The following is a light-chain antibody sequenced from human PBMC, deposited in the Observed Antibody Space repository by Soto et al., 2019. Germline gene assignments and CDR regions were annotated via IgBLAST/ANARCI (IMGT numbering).Light chain of an antibody. CDR2: GSS. CDR3: QSYDNSLSGWV. CDR1: SSNFGAGYD. J-gene: IGLJ3*02. V-gene: IGLV1-40*01. Sequence: QLVLAQPPSVSGAPGQRVTISCTGSSSNFGAGYDVHWYQHLPETAPKLLIYGSSNRPSGVPDRFSGSKSGTSASLTITGLQAEDEADYYCQSYDNSLSGWVFGGGTKLTVL.